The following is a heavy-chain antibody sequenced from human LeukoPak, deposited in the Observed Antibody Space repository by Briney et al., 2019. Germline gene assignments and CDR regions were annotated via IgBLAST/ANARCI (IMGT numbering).Heavy chain of an antibody. Sequence: GGSLRLSCAASGFTFSTYWMHWVRQVPGKGLVWVSRLNGAGNIINYADSVKGRFTISRDNSKNTVYLQMNSLRAEDTAVYYCASDLVYWGQGTLVTVSS. V-gene: IGHV3-74*01. CDR2: LNGAGNII. J-gene: IGHJ4*02. CDR3: ASDLVY. CDR1: GFTFSTYW. D-gene: IGHD2-8*02.